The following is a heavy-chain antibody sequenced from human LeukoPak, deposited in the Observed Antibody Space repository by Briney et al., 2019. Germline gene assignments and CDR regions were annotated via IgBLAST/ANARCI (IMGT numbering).Heavy chain of an antibody. CDR1: GGSFSGYY. CDR2: INHSGST. J-gene: IGHJ5*02. D-gene: IGHD2-2*01. CDR3: VRVCQGTVPAEFDR. V-gene: IGHV4-34*01. Sequence: SETLSLTCAVYGGSFSGYYWSWIRQPPGKGLEWIGEINHSGSTNYNPSLKSRVTISVDTYKNQFSLKLSSVTAADTAVYYCVRVCQGTVPAEFDRWGEGTLVTVCS.